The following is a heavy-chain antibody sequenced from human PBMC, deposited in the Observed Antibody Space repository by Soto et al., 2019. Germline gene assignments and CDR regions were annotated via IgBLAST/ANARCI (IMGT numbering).Heavy chain of an antibody. Sequence: ASVKVSCKASGYTFTSYGISWVRQAPGQGLEWMGWISAYNGNTNYAQKLQGRVTMTTDTSTSTAYMELRSLRSDDTAVYYCARGPYYDILTGYSSDAFDIWGQGTMVTVSS. D-gene: IGHD3-9*01. V-gene: IGHV1-18*01. CDR1: GYTFTSYG. CDR2: ISAYNGNT. J-gene: IGHJ3*02. CDR3: ARGPYYDILTGYSSDAFDI.